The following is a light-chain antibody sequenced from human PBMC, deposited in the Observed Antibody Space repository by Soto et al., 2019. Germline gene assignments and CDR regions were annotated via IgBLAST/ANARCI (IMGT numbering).Light chain of an antibody. J-gene: IGKJ4*01. CDR2: DAS. Sequence: EIVLTQSPATLSLSPGERATLSCRASQSVSSYVAWYQQKPGQAPRLLIYDASNRATGIPARFSGSGSGTDFTLTISSLEPEDFAVYYCQQRSNWQGLTFGGGTKVEIK. CDR3: QQRSNWQGLT. CDR1: QSVSSY. V-gene: IGKV3-11*01.